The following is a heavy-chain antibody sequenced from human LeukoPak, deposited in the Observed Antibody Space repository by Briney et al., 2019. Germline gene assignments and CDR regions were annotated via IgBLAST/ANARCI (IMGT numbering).Heavy chain of an antibody. CDR3: AREGYYYDNSGYYDY. Sequence: ASVKVSCKASGYTFTNYGISWLRQAPGQGLEWMGWISVYNGNTKYAQKLQGRVTMTTDTSTSTAYMELRSLRSDDTALYYCAREGYYYDNSGYYDYWGQGTLVTVSS. CDR2: ISVYNGNT. V-gene: IGHV1-18*01. J-gene: IGHJ4*02. D-gene: IGHD3-22*01. CDR1: GYTFTNYG.